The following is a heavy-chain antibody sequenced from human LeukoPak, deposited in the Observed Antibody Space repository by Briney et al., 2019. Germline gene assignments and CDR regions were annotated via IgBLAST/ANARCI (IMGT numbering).Heavy chain of an antibody. CDR1: GFTVSSNY. D-gene: IGHD3-22*01. J-gene: IGHJ3*02. CDR2: IYSGGST. CDR3: ARYPNYDSSGHYLDAFDI. V-gene: IGHV3-53*01. Sequence: GGSLRLSCAASGFTVSSNYMSWVRQAPGKGLEWVSVIYSGGSTYYADSVKGRFTISRDNSKNTLYLQMNSLRAEDTAVYYCARYPNYDSSGHYLDAFDIWGQGTMVTVSS.